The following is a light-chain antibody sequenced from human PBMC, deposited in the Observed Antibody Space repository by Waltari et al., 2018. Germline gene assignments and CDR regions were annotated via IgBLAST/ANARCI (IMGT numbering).Light chain of an antibody. V-gene: IGLV3-19*01. J-gene: IGLJ3*02. CDR1: SLRHSY. Sequence: SSELTQGPDVSVALGQTVKLTCHGDSLRHSYSSRYQVKPGQAPVLVLFGKEKRPSGIPDRISGYSSGNTSSLTITGAQAEDEADYYCHSRKGSDNQVVFGGGTKLTVL. CDR3: HSRKGSDNQVV. CDR2: GKE.